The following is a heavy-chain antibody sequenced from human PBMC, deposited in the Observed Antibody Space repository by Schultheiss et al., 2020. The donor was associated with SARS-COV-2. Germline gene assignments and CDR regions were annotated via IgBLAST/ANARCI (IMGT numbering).Heavy chain of an antibody. CDR2: INSDGSST. CDR1: GFTFSSYG. D-gene: IGHD3-22*01. J-gene: IGHJ4*02. V-gene: IGHV3-NL1*01. Sequence: GGSLRLSCAASGFTFSSYGMHWVRQAPGKGLVWVSRINSDGSSTYYADSVKGRFTISRDNSKNTLYLQMNSLRAEDTAVYYCAILRADYYDSSGYPYDYWGQGTLVTVSS. CDR3: AILRADYYDSSGYPYDY.